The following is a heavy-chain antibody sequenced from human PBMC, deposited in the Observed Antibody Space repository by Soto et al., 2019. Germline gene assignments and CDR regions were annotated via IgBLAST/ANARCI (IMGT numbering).Heavy chain of an antibody. CDR2: ISYGGSNK. V-gene: IGHV3-30*18. CDR3: AKGGCVGGYDWGFCYYCCGMDV. D-gene: IGHD5-12*01. Sequence: QVQLVESGGGVVQPGRSLRLSCAASGFTFSSYGMHWVRQAPGKGLEWVAVISYGGSNKYYADSVKGRFTISRDNSKHTRYLRMNRLRAEDTAVYYCAKGGCVGGYDWGFCYYCCGMDVWGRGTPVTVSS. CDR1: GFTFSSYG. J-gene: IGHJ6*02.